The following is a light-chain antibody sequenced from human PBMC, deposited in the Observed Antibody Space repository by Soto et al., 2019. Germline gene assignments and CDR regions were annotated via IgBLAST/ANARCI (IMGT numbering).Light chain of an antibody. J-gene: IGLJ1*01. Sequence: QSVLTQPASVSGCPGQSITISCTGTSSDVGGYKYVSWYQQHPGKAPKLMIYEVSNRPSGVSNRFSGSKSVNTASLTISGLQAEDEGDYYCSSYTNTKTQVFGTGTKVTVL. CDR3: SSYTNTKTQV. V-gene: IGLV2-14*01. CDR1: SSDVGGYKY. CDR2: EVS.